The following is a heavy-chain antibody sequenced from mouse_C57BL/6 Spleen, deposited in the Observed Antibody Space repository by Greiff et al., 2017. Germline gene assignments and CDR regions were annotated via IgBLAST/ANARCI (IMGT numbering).Heavy chain of an antibody. CDR2: IYPRSGNT. D-gene: IGHD1-1*01. J-gene: IGHJ2*01. CDR1: GYTFTSYG. V-gene: IGHV1-81*01. CDR3: ARYYYGSSYFDY. Sequence: QVQLQQSGAELARPGASVKLSCKASGYTFTSYGISWVKQRTGQGLEWIGEIYPRSGNTYYNEKFKGKATLTADKSSSTAYMELSSLTSEDSAVYCCARYYYGSSYFDYWGQGTTLTVSS.